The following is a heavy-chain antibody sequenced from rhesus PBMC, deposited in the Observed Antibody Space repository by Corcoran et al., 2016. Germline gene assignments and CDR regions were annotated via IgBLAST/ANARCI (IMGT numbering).Heavy chain of an antibody. V-gene: IGHV4-127*01. CDR2: IYGSSGST. CDR3: ARERGDYYAYYFDY. D-gene: IGHD3-34*01. Sequence: QVQLQESGPGVVKPSETLSLTCAVSGYSISSGYVWSWIRQPPGKGLEWIGYIYGSSGSTNYNPSLKNRVTISNDTSKNQFSLKLSSVTAADTAVYYCARERGDYYAYYFDYWGQGVLVTVSS. J-gene: IGHJ4*01. CDR1: GYSISSGYV.